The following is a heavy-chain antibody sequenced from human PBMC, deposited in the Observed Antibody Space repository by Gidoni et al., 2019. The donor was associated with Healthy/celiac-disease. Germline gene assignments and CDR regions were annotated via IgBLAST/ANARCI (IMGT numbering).Heavy chain of an antibody. Sequence: EVQLVESGGGLVQPGRSLRLSCAASGFTFDDYAMHWVRQAPGKGLEWVSGISWNSGSIGYADSVKGRFTISRDNAKNSLYLQMNSLRAEDTALYYCAKSVYYDSSDPYWYFDLWGRGTLVTVSS. D-gene: IGHD3-22*01. J-gene: IGHJ2*01. CDR1: GFTFDDYA. V-gene: IGHV3-9*01. CDR3: AKSVYYDSSDPYWYFDL. CDR2: ISWNSGSI.